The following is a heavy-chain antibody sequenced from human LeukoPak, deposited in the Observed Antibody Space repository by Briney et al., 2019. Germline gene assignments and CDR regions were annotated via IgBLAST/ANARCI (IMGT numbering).Heavy chain of an antibody. Sequence: ASVKVSCKASGYTFSTYYMYWVRQAPGQGLEWMGWISAYNGNTNYAQKLQGRVTMTTDTSTSTAYMELRSLRSDDTAVYYCAREPPSGWFADDYWGQGTLVTVSS. J-gene: IGHJ4*02. CDR2: ISAYNGNT. CDR3: AREPPSGWFADDY. D-gene: IGHD3-10*01. CDR1: GYTFSTYY. V-gene: IGHV1-18*04.